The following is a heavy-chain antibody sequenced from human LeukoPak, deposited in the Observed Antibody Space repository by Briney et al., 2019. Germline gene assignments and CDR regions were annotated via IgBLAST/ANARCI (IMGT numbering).Heavy chain of an antibody. CDR2: IYHSGST. CDR1: GYSISSGYY. Sequence: PSETLSLTCAVSGYSISSGYYWGWIRQPPGKGLEWIGSIYHSGSTYYNPSLKSRVTISVDTSKNQFSLKLSSVTAADTAVYYCARPVVPAADFDAFDIWGQGTMVIVSS. CDR3: ARPVVPAADFDAFDI. D-gene: IGHD2-2*01. V-gene: IGHV4-38-2*01. J-gene: IGHJ3*02.